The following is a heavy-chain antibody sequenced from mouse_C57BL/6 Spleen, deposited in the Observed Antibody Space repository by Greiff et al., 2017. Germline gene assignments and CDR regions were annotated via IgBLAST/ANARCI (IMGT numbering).Heavy chain of an antibody. D-gene: IGHD3-1*01. Sequence: QVQLQQPGAELVKPGASVTMSCKASGYTFTSYWITWVKQRPGQGLEWIGDIYPGSGSTNYNEKFKSKATLTVDTSSSTAYMQLSSRTSEDSAVYYCAREEKGAWFAYWGQGTLVTVSA. V-gene: IGHV1-55*01. CDR3: AREEKGAWFAY. CDR2: IYPGSGST. J-gene: IGHJ3*01. CDR1: GYTFTSYW.